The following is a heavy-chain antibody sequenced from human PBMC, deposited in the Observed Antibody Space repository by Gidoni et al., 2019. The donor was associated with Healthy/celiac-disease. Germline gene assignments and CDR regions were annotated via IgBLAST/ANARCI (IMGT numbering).Heavy chain of an antibody. CDR2: ISSSSSYI. J-gene: IGHJ3*02. D-gene: IGHD3-16*02. Sequence: EVQLLESGGGLVKPGGSLRLSCAASGFTFSSYSMNWVRQAPGKGLEWVSSISSSSSYIYYADSVKGRFTISRDNAKNSLYLQMNSLRAEDTAVYYCARDSMITFGGVIVISGVDAFDIWGQGTMVTVSS. CDR1: GFTFSSYS. CDR3: ARDSMITFGGVIVISGVDAFDI. V-gene: IGHV3-21*01.